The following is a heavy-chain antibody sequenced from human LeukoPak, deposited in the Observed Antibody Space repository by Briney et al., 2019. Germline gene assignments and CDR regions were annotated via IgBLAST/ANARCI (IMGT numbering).Heavy chain of an antibody. D-gene: IGHD4-11*01. V-gene: IGHV3-30-3*01. CDR2: ISYDGSNK. Sequence: GGSLRLSCAASGFTFSSYAMHWVRQAPGKGLEWVAVISYDGSNKYYADSVKGRFTISRDNSKNTLYLQMNSLRAEDTAVYYCARVKTTVTTYDYWGQGTLVTVSS. J-gene: IGHJ4*02. CDR1: GFTFSSYA. CDR3: ARVKTTVTTYDY.